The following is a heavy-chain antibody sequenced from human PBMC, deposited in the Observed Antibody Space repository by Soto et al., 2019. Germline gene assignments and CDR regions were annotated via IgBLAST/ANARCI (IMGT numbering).Heavy chain of an antibody. D-gene: IGHD2-21*01. CDR1: GFTFSSYG. V-gene: IGHV3-30*02. CDR3: AGEDYSPDYYGMDV. Sequence: GGSLRLSCAASGFTFSSYGMHWVRQAPGKGLEWVAVIWYDGSNKYYAETVKGRFTISRDNSKNTLYLQMNSLRAEDTAVYYCAGEDYSPDYYGMDVWGQGTTVTVSS. J-gene: IGHJ6*02. CDR2: IWYDGSNK.